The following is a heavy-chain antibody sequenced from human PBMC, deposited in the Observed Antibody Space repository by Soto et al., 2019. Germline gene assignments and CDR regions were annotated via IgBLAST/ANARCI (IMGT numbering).Heavy chain of an antibody. D-gene: IGHD3-10*01. V-gene: IGHV3-30-3*01. J-gene: IGHJ4*02. CDR1: GFTFSSYA. CDR2: ISYDGSNK. Sequence: QVQLVESGGGVVQPGRSLRLSCAASGFTFSSYAMHWVRQAPGKGLEWVAVISYDGSNKYYADSVKGRFTISRDNSKYTLYLQMNSLRAEDTAVYYCAGELLWFGESRGQFDYWGQGTLVTVSS. CDR3: AGELLWFGESRGQFDY.